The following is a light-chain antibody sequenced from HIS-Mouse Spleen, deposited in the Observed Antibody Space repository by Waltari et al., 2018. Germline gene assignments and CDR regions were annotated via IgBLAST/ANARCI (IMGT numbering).Light chain of an antibody. CDR2: DVS. J-gene: IGLJ2*01. V-gene: IGLV2-11*01. CDR1: SSHVGGYTY. Sequence: QSALTQPRSVSGSPGQSVTLSCTGTSSHVGGYTYVSLYQQHPGKDPTLMIYDVSKRPSGVPDRFSGSKSGNTASLTISGLQAEDEADYYCCSYAGSYTYVVFGGGTKLTVL. CDR3: CSYAGSYTYVV.